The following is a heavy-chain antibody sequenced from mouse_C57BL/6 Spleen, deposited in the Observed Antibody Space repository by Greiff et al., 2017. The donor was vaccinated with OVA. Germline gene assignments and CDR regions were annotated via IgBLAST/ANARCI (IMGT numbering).Heavy chain of an antibody. V-gene: IGHV1-64*01. J-gene: IGHJ3*01. CDR2: IHPNSGST. Sequence: QVQLQQPGAELVKPGASVKLSCKASGYTFTSYWMHWVKQRPGQGLEWIGMIHPNSGSTNYNVKFKSKATLTVDKSSSTAYMQLSSLTSEDSAVYYCAGPIYDGYYGGFAYWGQGTLVTVSA. CDR3: AGPIYDGYYGGFAY. D-gene: IGHD2-3*01. CDR1: GYTFTSYW.